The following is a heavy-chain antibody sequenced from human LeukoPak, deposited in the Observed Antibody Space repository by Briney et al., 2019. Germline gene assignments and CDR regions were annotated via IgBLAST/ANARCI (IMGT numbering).Heavy chain of an antibody. CDR3: AKYSYGSGQH. V-gene: IGHV3-30*02. CDR1: GFSFSSYA. J-gene: IGHJ1*01. Sequence: PGGSLRLSCAASGFSFSSYAMNWVRQAPGKGLEWVAFIRYDGSNKYYADSVKGRFTISRDNSKNTLYLQMNSLRAEDTAVYYCAKYSYGSGQHWGQGTLVTVSS. CDR2: IRYDGSNK. D-gene: IGHD3-10*01.